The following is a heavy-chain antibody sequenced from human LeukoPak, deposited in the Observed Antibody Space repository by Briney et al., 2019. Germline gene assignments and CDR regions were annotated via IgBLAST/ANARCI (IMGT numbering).Heavy chain of an antibody. J-gene: IGHJ5*02. V-gene: IGHV4-34*01. CDR2: INHSGST. Sequence: SETLSLTCAVYGGSFSGYYWSWIRLRPGKGLEWIGDINHSGSTHYNPSLKSRVTISVDTSNNQFSLKLHSVTAADTAVYYCARGFPSSSLWFDPWGQGTLVTFSS. CDR3: ARGFPSSSLWFDP. CDR1: GGSFSGYY. D-gene: IGHD6-6*01.